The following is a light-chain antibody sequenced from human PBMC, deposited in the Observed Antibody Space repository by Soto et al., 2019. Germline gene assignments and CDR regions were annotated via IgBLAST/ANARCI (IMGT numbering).Light chain of an antibody. CDR2: GAS. V-gene: IGKV3-20*01. Sequence: EIVLTQSPGTLSLSPGERGTLSCRASQSVSSSYLAWYQQKPGQAPRLLIYGASSRATGIPDRFSGSGSGTDFTLTISRLEPEDFAVYYCQQYGSPTFGQGTRLEIK. CDR3: QQYGSPT. J-gene: IGKJ5*01. CDR1: QSVSSSY.